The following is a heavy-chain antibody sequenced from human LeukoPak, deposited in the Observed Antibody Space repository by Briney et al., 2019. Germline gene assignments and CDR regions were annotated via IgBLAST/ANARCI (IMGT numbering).Heavy chain of an antibody. CDR2: INHSGST. CDR1: GGSFSGYY. D-gene: IGHD6-13*01. V-gene: IGHV4-34*01. Sequence: SETLSLTCAVYGGSFSGYYWSWIRQPPGKGLEWIGEINHSGSTNYNPSLKSRVTISVDTSKNQFSLKLSSVTAADTALYYCARHRIAAADDAFEIWGQGTMVTVSS. J-gene: IGHJ3*02. CDR3: ARHRIAAADDAFEI.